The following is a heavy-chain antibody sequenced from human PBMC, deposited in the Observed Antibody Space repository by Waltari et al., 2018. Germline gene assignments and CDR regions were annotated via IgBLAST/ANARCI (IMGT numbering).Heavy chain of an antibody. J-gene: IGHJ4*02. CDR2: IYISGNT. D-gene: IGHD3-10*01. CDR3: ARVEDGPQGTFDY. CDR1: GGSISSGSYY. Sequence: QVQLQESGPGLVKPSQTLSLTCTVSGGSISSGSYYWSWVRQPAGKGLEWIGRIYISGNTNYSPSLKSRVTISIDTSKNRFSLKLSSVTAADTAVYYCARVEDGPQGTFDYWGQGTLVTVSS. V-gene: IGHV4-61*02.